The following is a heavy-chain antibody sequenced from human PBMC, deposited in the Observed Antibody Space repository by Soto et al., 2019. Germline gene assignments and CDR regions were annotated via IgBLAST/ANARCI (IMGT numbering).Heavy chain of an antibody. D-gene: IGHD2-8*01. CDR2: IYYSGST. V-gene: IGHV4-59*01. J-gene: IGHJ4*02. Sequence: SETLSLTFTVGDSSISGYCWSWIRQPPGKGLEWIGYIYYSGSTNYNPSLKSRVTISVDTSKNQFSLKLSSVTAADTAVYYCARDLGVESDYWGQGTLVTVSS. CDR3: ARDLGVESDY. CDR1: DSSISGYC.